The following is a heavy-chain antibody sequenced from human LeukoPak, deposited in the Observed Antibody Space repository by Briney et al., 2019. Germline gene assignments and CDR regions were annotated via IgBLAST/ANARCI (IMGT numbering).Heavy chain of an antibody. CDR3: ARVGGPGWYGY. Sequence: GGSLRLSCAASGFTFSSYWMHWVRQVPGKGLVWFSRINIDGSTTTYADSVKGRFTIFRDNAKNTLYLQMNSLRAEDTALYYCARVGGPGWYGYWGQGTQVTVSS. D-gene: IGHD6-19*01. CDR1: GFTFSSYW. J-gene: IGHJ4*02. CDR2: INIDGSTT. V-gene: IGHV3-74*03.